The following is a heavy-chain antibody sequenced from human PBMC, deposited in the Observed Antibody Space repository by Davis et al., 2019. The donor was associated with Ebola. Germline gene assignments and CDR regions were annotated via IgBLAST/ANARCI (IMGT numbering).Heavy chain of an antibody. CDR1: GFTFSDYY. V-gene: IGHV3-53*01. Sequence: GGSLRLSCAASGFTFSDYYMSWVRQAPGKGLEWVSVIYSGGSTYYADSVKGRFTISRDNSKNTLYLQMNSLRAEDTAVYYCARDWDSSLALDIWGQGTMVTVSS. J-gene: IGHJ3*02. CDR3: ARDWDSSLALDI. D-gene: IGHD2-2*01. CDR2: IYSGGST.